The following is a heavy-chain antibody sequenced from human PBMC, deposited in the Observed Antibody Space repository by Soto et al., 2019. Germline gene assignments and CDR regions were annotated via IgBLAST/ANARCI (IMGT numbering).Heavy chain of an antibody. V-gene: IGHV3-30-3*01. J-gene: IGHJ6*02. CDR1: GFTFSSYA. Sequence: QVQLVESGGGVVQPGRSLRLSCAASGFTFSSYAMHWVRQAPGKGLEWVAVISYEGSNKYYADSLKGRFTISRDNSKNALYLQMNSLRAEDTAVYYCARRKMGDVIRKSDYYRYRMDVWGQGTTVTVSS. CDR3: ARRKMGDVIRKSDYYRYRMDV. D-gene: IGHD2-21*02. CDR2: ISYEGSNK.